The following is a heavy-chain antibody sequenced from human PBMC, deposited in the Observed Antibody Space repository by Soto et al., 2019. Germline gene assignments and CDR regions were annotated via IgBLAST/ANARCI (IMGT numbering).Heavy chain of an antibody. CDR3: AKGRYDFWSPYYFYS. D-gene: IGHD3-3*01. CDR2: ITWNSRVL. J-gene: IGHJ4*02. V-gene: IGHV3-9*01. CDR1: GLNFDDFA. Sequence: GGSLRLSCVGTGLNFDDFAMHWVRQAPGKGLEWVSGITWNSRVLAYADSVKGRFTISRDNARNSLYLQMDSLRDEDTALYYCAKGRYDFWSPYYFYSWGQGTPVTVSS.